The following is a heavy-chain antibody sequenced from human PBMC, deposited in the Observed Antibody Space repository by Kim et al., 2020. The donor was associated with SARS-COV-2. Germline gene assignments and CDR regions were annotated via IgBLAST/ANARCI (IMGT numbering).Heavy chain of an antibody. D-gene: IGHD4-17*01. CDR2: IYYSGST. CDR3: ARDFARDYGGNWGVLYYYYGMDV. CDR1: GGSVSSGSYY. Sequence: SETLSLTCTVSGGSVSSGSYYWSWIRQPPGKGLEWIGYIYYSGSTNYNPSLKSRVTISVDTSKNQFSLKLSSVTAADTAVYYCARDFARDYGGNWGVLYYYYGMDVWGQGTTVTVSS. J-gene: IGHJ6*02. V-gene: IGHV4-61*01.